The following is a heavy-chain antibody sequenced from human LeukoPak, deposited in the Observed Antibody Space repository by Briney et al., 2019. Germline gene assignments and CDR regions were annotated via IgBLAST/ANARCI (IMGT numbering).Heavy chain of an antibody. D-gene: IGHD1-20*01. CDR1: RFTGPPFSAHW. J-gene: IGHJ6*02. V-gene: IGHV3-74*01. CDR2: INGDGTMT. CDR3: ATDNWYVMNL. Sequence: PGGSLRLSCAASRFTGPPFSAHWMHWVRQGPGQGLMWVAHINGDGTMTTYADSVKGRFIISRDNAKNTLFLQMDSLRVGDTATYFCATDNWYVMNLWGQGTTVTVSS.